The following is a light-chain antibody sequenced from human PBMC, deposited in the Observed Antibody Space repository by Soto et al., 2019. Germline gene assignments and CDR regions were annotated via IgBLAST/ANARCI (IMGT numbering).Light chain of an antibody. Sequence: EIVLTQSPGTLSVSPGERATLSCRASQSVSSSYLAWYQQKRGQAPRFLIYGASSRATGIPDRFSGSGSGTDFTLTITRLEPEDFAVYYCQQYRRSSITFGQGTRLEIK. CDR1: QSVSSSY. CDR2: GAS. J-gene: IGKJ5*01. V-gene: IGKV3-20*01. CDR3: QQYRRSSIT.